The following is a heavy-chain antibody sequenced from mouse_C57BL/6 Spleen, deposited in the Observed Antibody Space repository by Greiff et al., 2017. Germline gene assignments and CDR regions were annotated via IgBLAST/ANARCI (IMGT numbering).Heavy chain of an antibody. Sequence: VQLQQSGPVLVKPGASVKMSCKASGYTFTDYYMNWVKQSHGKSLEWIGVINPYNGGTSYNQKFKGKATLTVDKSSSTAYMELNSLTSEDSAVYYCARSRGDEGYYAMDYWGQGTSVTVSS. CDR1: GYTFTDYY. J-gene: IGHJ4*01. CDR2: INPYNGGT. V-gene: IGHV1-19*01. CDR3: ARSRGDEGYYAMDY.